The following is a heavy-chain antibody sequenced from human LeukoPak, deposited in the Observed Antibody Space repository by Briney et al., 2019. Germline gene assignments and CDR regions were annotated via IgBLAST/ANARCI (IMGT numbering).Heavy chain of an antibody. CDR2: INPNRGGT. CDR1: GYTFTGYY. CDR3: ARGDRYYYDSSGYLNWFDP. J-gene: IGHJ5*02. Sequence: ASVKVSCKASGYTFTGYYMHWVRQAPGQGLEWMGWINPNRGGTNYAQKFQGRVTMTRDTSIGTAYMELSRLRSDDTAVYYCARGDRYYYDSSGYLNWFDPWGQGTLVTVSS. V-gene: IGHV1-2*02. D-gene: IGHD3-22*01.